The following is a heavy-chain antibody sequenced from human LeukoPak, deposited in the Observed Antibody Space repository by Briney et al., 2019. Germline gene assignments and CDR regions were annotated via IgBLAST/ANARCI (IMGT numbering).Heavy chain of an antibody. J-gene: IGHJ3*02. V-gene: IGHV1-69*05. Sequence: GASVKVSCKASGGTFSSYAISWVRQAPGQGLEWMGGIIPVFGTAIYAQKFQGRVTITTDESTSTAYMELSSLRSEDTAVYYCASGPFYDSSGYGFVDAFDIWGQGTMVTVSS. CDR1: GGTFSSYA. CDR3: ASGPFYDSSGYGFVDAFDI. CDR2: IIPVFGTA. D-gene: IGHD3-22*01.